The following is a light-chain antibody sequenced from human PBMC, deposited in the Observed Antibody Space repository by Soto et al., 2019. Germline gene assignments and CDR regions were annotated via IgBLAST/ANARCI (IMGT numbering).Light chain of an antibody. V-gene: IGKV1-5*03. CDR3: QHYRNCPCT. CDR2: KAS. J-gene: IGKJ1*01. Sequence: DIQMTQSPSTLSASIGDRVTITCRASQSVDKWLAWYQQKPGKAPKLLIYKASTLEAGVPSRFSGGGSGTEFTLTIASLQPDDFATYYCQHYRNCPCTFGQGTKVEVK. CDR1: QSVDKW.